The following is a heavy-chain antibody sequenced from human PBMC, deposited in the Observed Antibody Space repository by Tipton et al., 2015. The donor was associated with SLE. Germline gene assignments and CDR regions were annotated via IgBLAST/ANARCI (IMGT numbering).Heavy chain of an antibody. D-gene: IGHD2-2*01. V-gene: IGHV4-39*01. J-gene: IGHJ6*02. CDR1: GGSISSTSYY. CDR3: ARHRCSTTSCYLYYYYGMDV. Sequence: TLSLTCTVSGGSISSTSYYWGWIRQPPGKGLEWIGSIYYSGSTYYNPSLTSRVTISVDTSKNQFSLKLNSVTAADTAVYYCARHRCSTTSCYLYYYYGMDVWGQGTTVTVSS. CDR2: IYYSGST.